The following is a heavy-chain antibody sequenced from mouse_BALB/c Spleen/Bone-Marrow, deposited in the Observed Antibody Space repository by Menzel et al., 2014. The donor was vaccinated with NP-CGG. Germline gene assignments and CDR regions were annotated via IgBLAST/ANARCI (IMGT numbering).Heavy chain of an antibody. J-gene: IGHJ4*01. Sequence: QVQLQQSGPELVKPGASVRISCKASGYTFTSYYIHWVQQRPGQGLEWIGWIYPGNVNTKYNEKFKGKATLTADKSSSTAYMQLSSLTSEDSAVYFCARWGNYGDYAMDYWGQGTSVTVSS. CDR1: GYTFTSYY. CDR3: ARWGNYGDYAMDY. D-gene: IGHD2-1*01. CDR2: IYPGNVNT. V-gene: IGHV1S56*01.